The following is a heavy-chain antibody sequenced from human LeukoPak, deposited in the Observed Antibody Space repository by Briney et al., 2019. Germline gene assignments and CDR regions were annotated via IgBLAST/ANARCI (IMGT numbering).Heavy chain of an antibody. Sequence: PGGSLRLSCAASGFTFSSYGMHWVRQAPGKGLEWVAVISYDGSNKYYADSVKGRFTISRDNSKNTLYLQMSSLRAEDTAVYYWGEEFGGLGVLLWFGELLQPCFDYWGQGTLVTVSS. V-gene: IGHV3-30*18. J-gene: IGHJ4*02. CDR2: ISYDGSNK. D-gene: IGHD3-10*01. CDR1: GFTFSSYG. CDR3: GEEFGGLGVLLWFGELLQPCFDY.